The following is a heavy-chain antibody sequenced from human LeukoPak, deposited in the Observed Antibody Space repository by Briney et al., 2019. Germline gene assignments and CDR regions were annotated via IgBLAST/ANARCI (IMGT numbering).Heavy chain of an antibody. D-gene: IGHD4-17*01. CDR3: ARGPFDHGDGLSY. CDR1: GFTFDDYA. V-gene: IGHV3-9*01. Sequence: GGSLRLSCAASGFTFDDYAMHWVRQAPGKGLEWVSGISWNSGDIGYADSVKGRFTISRDNAKTSLYQQMNSLRSEDTAMYYCARGPFDHGDGLSYWGQGTLVTVSS. CDR2: ISWNSGDI. J-gene: IGHJ4*02.